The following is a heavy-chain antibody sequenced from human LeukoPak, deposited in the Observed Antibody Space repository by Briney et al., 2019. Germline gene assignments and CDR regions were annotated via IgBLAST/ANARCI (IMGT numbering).Heavy chain of an antibody. V-gene: IGHV3-13*01. CDR1: GFTLSDYD. CDR2: LGSAGDK. CDR3: ARAKRETSTRPWTSGMDV. D-gene: IGHD3/OR15-3a*01. J-gene: IGHJ6*02. Sequence: GGSLRLSCAASGFTLSDYDIHWVRQAIGKGLDWVSGLGSAGDKYHAGTERGRFTISREDAENSVYLQMNGLRPEDTAIYYCARAKRETSTRPWTSGMDVWGQGTTVTVSS.